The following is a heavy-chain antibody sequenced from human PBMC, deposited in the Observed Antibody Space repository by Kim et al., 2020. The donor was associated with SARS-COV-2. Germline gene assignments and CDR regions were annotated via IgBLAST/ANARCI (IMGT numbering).Heavy chain of an antibody. D-gene: IGHD3-10*01. CDR1: GGSISSSSYY. J-gene: IGHJ3*02. V-gene: IGHV4-39*01. CDR2: IYYSGST. CDR3: AGSVVRGVISAEGHSFDI. Sequence: SETLSLTCTVSGGSISSSSYYWVWIRQPPGKGLEWIGSIYYSGSTYYNPSLKSRVTISVDTSKNQFSLKLSSVTAAATAVYYCAGSVVRGVISAEGHSFDIWGQGTIVTVSS.